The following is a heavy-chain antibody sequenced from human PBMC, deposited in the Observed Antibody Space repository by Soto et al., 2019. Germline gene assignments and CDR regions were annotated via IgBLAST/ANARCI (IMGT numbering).Heavy chain of an antibody. CDR2: IKQDGNEK. CDR1: RFTFSSYW. CDR3: ARDQYGYYYFGLDV. J-gene: IGHJ6*02. D-gene: IGHD4-17*01. Sequence: GGSLRLSCAASRFTFSSYWMTWVRQAPGKGLEWVANIKQDGNEKYYVDSVKGRFTISRDNAKDSLYLQMNSLRAEDTAVYYWARDQYGYYYFGLDVWGQGTTVTVSS. V-gene: IGHV3-7*03.